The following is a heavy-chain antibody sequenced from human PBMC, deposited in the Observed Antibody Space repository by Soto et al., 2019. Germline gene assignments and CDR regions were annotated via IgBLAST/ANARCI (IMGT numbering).Heavy chain of an antibody. D-gene: IGHD3-22*01. CDR1: GFTFSSYG. J-gene: IGHJ4*02. Sequence: QVQLVESGGGVVQPGRSLRLSCAASGFTFSSYGMHWVRQAPGKGLEWVAVIWYDGRNTYYADSVKGRFTISRDNSKNTLYLQMNSLRAEDTAVYYCARTAYYYDSSGDYFDCWGQGTLVTVSS. V-gene: IGHV3-33*01. CDR3: ARTAYYYDSSGDYFDC. CDR2: IWYDGRNT.